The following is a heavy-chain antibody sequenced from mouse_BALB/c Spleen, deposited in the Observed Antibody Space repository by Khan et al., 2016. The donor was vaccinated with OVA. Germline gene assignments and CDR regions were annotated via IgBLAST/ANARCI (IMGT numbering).Heavy chain of an antibody. CDR1: GFSLTDYG. D-gene: IGHD2-10*01. V-gene: IGHV2-6-1*01. J-gene: IGHJ4*01. CDR3: ARQPYYHYYIMDY. CDR2: IWSDGST. Sequence: VQLVESGPGLVAPSQSLSITCTISGFSLTDYGVHWVRQPPGKGLEWLVVIWSDGSTTYNSALKSRLSIIKDNSKSQIFLKMNSLQTDDTAMYYFARQPYYHYYIMDYWGQGTSVTVSS.